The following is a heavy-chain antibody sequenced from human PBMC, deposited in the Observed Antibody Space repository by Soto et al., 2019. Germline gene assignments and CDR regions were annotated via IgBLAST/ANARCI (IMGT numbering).Heavy chain of an antibody. CDR2: IIPIFGTA. D-gene: IGHD3-10*01. CDR3: ARYGSGSYYTSYYFDY. CDR1: GGTFSSYA. Sequence: QVQLVQSGAEVKKTGSSVKVSCKASGGTFSSYAISWVRQAPGQGLEWMGGIIPIFGTANYAQKFQGRVTITADESTSTAYMELSSLRSEDTAVYYCARYGSGSYYTSYYFDYWGQGTLVTVSS. J-gene: IGHJ4*02. V-gene: IGHV1-69*01.